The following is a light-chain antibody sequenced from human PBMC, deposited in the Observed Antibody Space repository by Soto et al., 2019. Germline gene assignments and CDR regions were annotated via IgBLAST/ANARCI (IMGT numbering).Light chain of an antibody. CDR3: QSYDSSLSGSNVV. Sequence: QTVVTQPPSVSGAPGQRVTISCTGSGSNIGAGYDVHWYQQLPETAPKLLIYDNSNRPSGVPDRFSGSRSGTSASLAITGLQAEDEADYYCQSYDSSLSGSNVVFGGGTKLTVL. J-gene: IGLJ2*01. CDR1: GSNIGAGYD. CDR2: DNS. V-gene: IGLV1-40*01.